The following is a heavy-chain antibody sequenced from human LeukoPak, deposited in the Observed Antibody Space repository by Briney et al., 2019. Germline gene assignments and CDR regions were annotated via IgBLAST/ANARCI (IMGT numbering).Heavy chain of an antibody. Sequence: SETLSLTCTVSGGSISSYYWSWIRQPPGKGLEYIGYIYYSGYTNYNPSLKSRVTISVDTSKNQFSLKLSSVTAADTAVYYCARDNCSGGSCYGPPYNWFDPWGQGTLVTVSS. CDR1: GGSISSYY. CDR3: ARDNCSGGSCYGPPYNWFDP. J-gene: IGHJ5*02. CDR2: IYYSGYT. D-gene: IGHD2-15*01. V-gene: IGHV4-59*01.